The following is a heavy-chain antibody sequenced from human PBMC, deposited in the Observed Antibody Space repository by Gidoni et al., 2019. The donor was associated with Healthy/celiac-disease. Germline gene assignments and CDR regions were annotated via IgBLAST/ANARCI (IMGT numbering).Heavy chain of an antibody. CDR2: ISGSGGST. J-gene: IGHJ6*02. CDR3: AKRSNVVVPAAHYYGMDV. CDR1: GFTFSSYA. Sequence: EVQLLESGGGLVQPGGSLRLSCAASGFTFSSYAMSWVRQAPGKGLEWVSAISGSGGSTYYADSVKGRFTISRDNSKNTLYLQMNSLRAEDTAVYYCAKRSNVVVPAAHYYGMDVWGQGTTVTVSS. D-gene: IGHD2-2*01. V-gene: IGHV3-23*01.